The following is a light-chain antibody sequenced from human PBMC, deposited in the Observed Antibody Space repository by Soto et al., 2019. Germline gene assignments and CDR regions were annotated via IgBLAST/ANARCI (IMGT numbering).Light chain of an antibody. CDR3: SSYASSSTLV. CDR1: SSDIGGYNY. Sequence: QSALTQPASVSGSPGLSITISCTGTSSDIGGYNYVSWYQQHPGKAPKLIIYDVSNRPSGVSNRFSGSKSGNTASLSISGLQAEDEADFYCSSYASSSTLVFCGGTKLTVL. CDR2: DVS. V-gene: IGLV2-14*03. J-gene: IGLJ2*01.